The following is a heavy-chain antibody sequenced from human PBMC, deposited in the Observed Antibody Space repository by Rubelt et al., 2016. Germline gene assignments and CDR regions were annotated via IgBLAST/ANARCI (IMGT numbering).Heavy chain of an antibody. CDR2: INRDASST. Sequence: EVQVVESGGGLVQPGGSLRLSCAASGFIFSSYAMSWVRQAPGKGLVWVSRINRDASSTGYADSVKGRFTISRDSAKSTLYLQMNSLGAEDTAVYYCLRETRNSFDYWGQGTLVTVSS. CDR1: GFIFSSYA. J-gene: IGHJ4*02. D-gene: IGHD1-7*01. V-gene: IGHV3-74*01. CDR3: LRETRNSFDY.